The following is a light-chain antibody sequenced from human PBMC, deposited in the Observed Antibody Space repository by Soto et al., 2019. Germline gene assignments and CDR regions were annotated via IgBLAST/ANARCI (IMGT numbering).Light chain of an antibody. CDR1: STDVGGYNY. V-gene: IGLV2-8*01. CDR3: SSYAGSDTDV. CDR2: ELS. J-gene: IGLJ1*01. Sequence: QSALTQPPSASGSPGQTVTISCTGTSTDVGGYNYVSWYQQHPGKAPKLIIYELSKRPSGVPDRFSGSKSGNSASLTVSGLQAEDEADYYCSSYAGSDTDVFGTGTKVTVL.